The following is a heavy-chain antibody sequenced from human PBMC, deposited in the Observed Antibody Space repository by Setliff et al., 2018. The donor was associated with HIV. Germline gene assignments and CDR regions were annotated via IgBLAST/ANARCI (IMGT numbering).Heavy chain of an antibody. V-gene: IGHV4-38-2*01. CDR1: VYSISSGYF. D-gene: IGHD4-4*01. CDR2: IYRSGST. J-gene: IGHJ4*02. CDR3: ATLGPDDYSNHVDY. Sequence: SETLSLTCAVSVYSISSGYFWGWIRQPPGKGLEWIGSIYRSGSTYYNPSLKSRVAISVDTSKNQFSLRLASVSAADTAVYYCATLGPDDYSNHVDYWGQGTLVTVSS.